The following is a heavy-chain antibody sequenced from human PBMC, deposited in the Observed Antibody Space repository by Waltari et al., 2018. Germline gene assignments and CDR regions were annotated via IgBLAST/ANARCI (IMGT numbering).Heavy chain of an antibody. V-gene: IGHV2-26*01. CDR3: ARIRHSITVIPHLRCYYYMDV. D-gene: IGHD3-22*01. CDR2: IFSNDEK. J-gene: IGHJ6*03. Sequence: QVTLKESGPVLVKPTETLTLTCTVSGFSLSNARMGVSWIRQPPGKALEWLAHIFSNDEKSYSTSLKSRLTISKDTSKSQVVLTMTNMDPVDTATYYCARIRHSITVIPHLRCYYYMDVWGKGTTVTVSS. CDR1: GFSLSNARMG.